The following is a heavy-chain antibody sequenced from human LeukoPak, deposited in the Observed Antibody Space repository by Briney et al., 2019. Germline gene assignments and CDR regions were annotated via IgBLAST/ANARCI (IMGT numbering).Heavy chain of an antibody. V-gene: IGHV3-23*01. Sequence: GGSLRLSCAASGFTFSTSAMSWVRQAPGKGLEWVSVISYSGGSTYYADSVKGRFTISRDNSKNTLYLQMNSLRAEDTAVYYCAKGRTRDGYKGFFDYWGQGALVTVSS. CDR1: GFTFSTSA. D-gene: IGHD5-24*01. J-gene: IGHJ4*02. CDR2: ISYSGGST. CDR3: AKGRTRDGYKGFFDY.